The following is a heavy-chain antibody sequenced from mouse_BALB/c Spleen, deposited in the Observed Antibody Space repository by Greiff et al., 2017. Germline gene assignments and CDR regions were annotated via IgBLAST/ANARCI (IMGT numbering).Heavy chain of an antibody. CDR3: TREHRYDCCDY. D-gene: IGHD2-14*01. J-gene: IGHJ2*01. CDR2: ISSGGSYT. CDR1: GFTFSSYT. Sequence: EVQGVESGGGLVKPGGSLKLSCAASGFTFSSYTMSWVRQTPEKRLEWVATISSGGSYTYYPDSVKGRFTISRDNAKNTLYLQMSSLKSEDTAMYYCTREHRYDCCDYWGQGTTLTVSS. V-gene: IGHV5-6-4*01.